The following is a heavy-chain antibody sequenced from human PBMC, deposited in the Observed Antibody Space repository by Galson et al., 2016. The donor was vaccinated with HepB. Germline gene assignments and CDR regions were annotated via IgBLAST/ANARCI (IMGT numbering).Heavy chain of an antibody. CDR1: GFTFSEYW. V-gene: IGHV3-7*01. Sequence: SLRLSCATSGFTFSEYWLAWVRQAPGKGLEWVANIQKVGIEQKYVDSVKGRFTISRDNAQKSLYPQMNSLRAEYTAVYCCAIDFRVVQGEITTYHGMDVWGKGTTVTVSS. CDR2: IQKVGIEQ. CDR3: AIDFRVVQGEITTYHGMDV. J-gene: IGHJ6*04. D-gene: IGHD3-10*01.